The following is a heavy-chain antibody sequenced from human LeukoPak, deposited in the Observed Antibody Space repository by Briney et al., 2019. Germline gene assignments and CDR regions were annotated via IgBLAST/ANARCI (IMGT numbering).Heavy chain of an antibody. D-gene: IGHD2-2*02. J-gene: IGHJ3*02. V-gene: IGHV4-31*03. CDR2: IYYSGST. Sequence: SETLSLTCTVSGGSISSGGYYWSWIRQHPGKGLEWIGYIYYSGSTYYNPSLKSRVTISVDTSKNQFSLKLSSVTAADTAVYYCARVSVVPAAIVTAFDIWGQGTMVTVSS. CDR3: ARVSVVPAAIVTAFDI. CDR1: GGSISSGGYY.